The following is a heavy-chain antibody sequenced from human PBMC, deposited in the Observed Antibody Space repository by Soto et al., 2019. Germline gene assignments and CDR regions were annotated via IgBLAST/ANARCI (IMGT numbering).Heavy chain of an antibody. CDR1: GFTFSSYS. J-gene: IGHJ4*02. D-gene: IGHD4-17*01. CDR2: ISSSSSTI. V-gene: IGHV3-48*01. CDR3: ARKGDYFSMTTVIYFDY. Sequence: GGSLRLSCAASGFTFSSYSMNWVRQAPGKGLEWVSYISSSSSTIYYADSVKGRFTISRDNAKNSLYLQMNSLRAEDTAVYYCARKGDYFSMTTVIYFDYWGQGTLVTVSS.